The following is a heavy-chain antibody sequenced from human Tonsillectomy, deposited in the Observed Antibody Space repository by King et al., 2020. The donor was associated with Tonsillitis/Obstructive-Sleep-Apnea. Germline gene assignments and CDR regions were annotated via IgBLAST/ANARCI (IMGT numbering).Heavy chain of an antibody. CDR2: IFSNDEK. J-gene: IGHJ5*02. CDR3: ARRPGYYDGSNWFDP. V-gene: IGHV2-26*01. D-gene: IGHD3-22*01. Sequence: HVTLQESGPVLVKPTETLTLTCTVSGFSLSNARMGVSWIRQPPGKALEWLAHIFSNDEKSYSTSLKSRLTISKDTSKSQVVLTMTNMDPVDTATYYCARRPGYYDGSNWFDPWGQGTLVTVSS. CDR1: GFSLSNARMG.